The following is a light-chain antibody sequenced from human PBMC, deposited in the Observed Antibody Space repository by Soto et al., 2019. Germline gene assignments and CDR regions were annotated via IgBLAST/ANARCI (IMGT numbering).Light chain of an antibody. CDR1: SSDVGGYNY. V-gene: IGLV2-14*03. J-gene: IGLJ2*01. CDR3: SSNTAITTTRV. CDR2: DVS. Sequence: QSALTQPASVSGSPGQSITISCTGTSSDVGGYNYVSWYQQHPGKAPQLMIYDVSSRPSGGSHRFSGSKSGTTASLTISGLQAEDDAYYFCSSNTAITTTRVFGGGTKVTVL.